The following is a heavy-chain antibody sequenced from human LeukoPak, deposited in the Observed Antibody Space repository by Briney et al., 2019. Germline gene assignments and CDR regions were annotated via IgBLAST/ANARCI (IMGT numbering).Heavy chain of an antibody. Sequence: GGSLRLSCAASGFTFSSYWMSWVRQAPGKGLEWVANIKQDGSEKYYVDSVKGRFTISRDNAKNSLYLQMNSLRAEDTAVYYCARVYGSGSYYPYYYYYYMDVWGKGTTVTVSS. V-gene: IGHV3-7*01. CDR3: ARVYGSGSYYPYYYYYYMDV. J-gene: IGHJ6*03. D-gene: IGHD3-10*01. CDR2: IKQDGSEK. CDR1: GFTFSSYW.